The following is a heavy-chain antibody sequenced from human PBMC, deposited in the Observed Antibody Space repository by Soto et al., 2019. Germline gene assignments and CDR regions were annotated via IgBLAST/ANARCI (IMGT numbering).Heavy chain of an antibody. CDR1: GFSFSSYW. V-gene: IGHV3-74*01. Sequence: EVQLVESGGGLVQPGGSLRLSCADSGFSFSSYWMHWVRQGPGKGLVWVSRINTDGSSTNYADSVKGRFTISRDNAKNTVYLQMNSLRAEDTAVYYCARSPGGYYIDWGQGXXVT. CDR3: ARSPGGYYID. CDR2: INTDGSST. J-gene: IGHJ3*01. D-gene: IGHD3-9*01.